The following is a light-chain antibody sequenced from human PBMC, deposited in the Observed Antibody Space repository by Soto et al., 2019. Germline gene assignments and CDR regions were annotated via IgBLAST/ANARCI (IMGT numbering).Light chain of an antibody. CDR3: QQYGSSPPIT. CDR1: QTVSSTF. Sequence: EIVLTQSPGTLSLSPGERATLSCRASQTVSSTFLAWYQQKPGQAPRLLIYGASSRATGIPDRFSGSESGTDFILTISRLEPEDFAVYYCQQYGSSPPITFGQGTRLEIK. V-gene: IGKV3-20*01. J-gene: IGKJ5*01. CDR2: GAS.